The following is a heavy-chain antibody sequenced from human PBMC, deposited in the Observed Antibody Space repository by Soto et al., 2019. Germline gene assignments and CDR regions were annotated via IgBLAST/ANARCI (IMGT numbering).Heavy chain of an antibody. V-gene: IGHV3-33*01. CDR3: ARDRSNYYDSSGYYYVGSGADY. CDR1: GFTFSSYG. Sequence: GGSLRLSCAASGFTFSSYGMHWVRQAPGKGLEWVAVIWYDGSNKYYADSVKGRFTISRDNSKSTLYLQMNSLRAEDTAVYYCARDRSNYYDSSGYYYVGSGADYWGQGTLVTVSS. D-gene: IGHD3-22*01. J-gene: IGHJ4*02. CDR2: IWYDGSNK.